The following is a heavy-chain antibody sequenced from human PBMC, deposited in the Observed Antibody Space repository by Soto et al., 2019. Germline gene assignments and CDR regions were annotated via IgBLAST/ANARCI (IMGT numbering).Heavy chain of an antibody. CDR2: IQHGGST. CDR1: GGSISSGGYS. Sequence: SETLSLTCAVSGGSISSGGYSWSWIRQPPGKGLEWIGYIQHGGSTYYNPSLKSRVTISVDTSKSQFSLKLSSVTAADTAVYYCARGGGVYYFDYWGQGTLVTVSS. V-gene: IGHV4-30-2*01. J-gene: IGHJ4*02. CDR3: ARGGGVYYFDY. D-gene: IGHD2-8*02.